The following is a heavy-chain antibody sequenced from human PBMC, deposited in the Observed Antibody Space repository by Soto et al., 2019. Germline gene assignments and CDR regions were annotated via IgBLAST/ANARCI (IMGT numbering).Heavy chain of an antibody. CDR1: GFTFRSYA. CDR2: ISGSGGST. CDR3: AKGPYYDSSGYDWFDP. J-gene: IGHJ5*02. D-gene: IGHD3-22*01. Sequence: PGGSLKLSCAASGFTFRSYAMSCVRQAPGTGLEWASAISGSGGSTYYADSVKGRFTISRDNSKNTLYLQMNSLRAEDTAVYYCAKGPYYDSSGYDWFDPWGQGTLVTVSS. V-gene: IGHV3-23*01.